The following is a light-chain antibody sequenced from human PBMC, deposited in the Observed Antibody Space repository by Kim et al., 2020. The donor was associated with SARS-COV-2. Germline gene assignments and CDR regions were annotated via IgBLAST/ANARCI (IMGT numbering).Light chain of an antibody. CDR2: KNN. CDR3: AGWDDNLNAEV. CDR1: NPILRTNG. J-gene: IGLJ3*02. Sequence: GPGVTTCCSGSNPILRTNGVHWYQQFPGTAPEVLIYKNNQRPSGVPDRFSGSKSGTSASLAISGLQSEDEGDYYCAGWDDNLNAEVFDGGTQLTVL. V-gene: IGLV1-44*01.